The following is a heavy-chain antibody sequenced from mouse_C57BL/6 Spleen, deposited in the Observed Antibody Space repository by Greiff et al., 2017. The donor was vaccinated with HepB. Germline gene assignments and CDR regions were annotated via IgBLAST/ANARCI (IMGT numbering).Heavy chain of an antibody. J-gene: IGHJ3*01. D-gene: IGHD3-2*02. CDR1: GYAFSSSW. CDR2: IYPGDGDT. V-gene: IGHV1-82*01. CDR3: AREGSSGPAWFAY. Sequence: QVQLQQSGPELVKPGASVKISCKASGYAFSSSWMNWVKQRPGQGLEWIGRIYPGDGDTNYNGKFKGKATLTADKSSSTAYMQLSSLTSEDSAVYFCAREGSSGPAWFAYWGQGTLVTVSA.